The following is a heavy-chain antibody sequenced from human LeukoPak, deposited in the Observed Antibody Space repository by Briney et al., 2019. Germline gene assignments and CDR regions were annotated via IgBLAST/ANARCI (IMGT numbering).Heavy chain of an antibody. V-gene: IGHV4-39*01. Sequence: ASETLSLTCTVSSGSMSSSTFYWVWLRQPPKKGLEWIGTIYYTGSTYYNPTLKSRLTISIDTSKNQFSLKLTSVTAADTAVYYCARRALYSNYYHGMDVGGQGTPVTVSS. CDR2: IYYTGST. CDR3: ARRALYSNYYHGMDV. CDR1: SGSMSSSTFY. J-gene: IGHJ6*02. D-gene: IGHD1-26*01.